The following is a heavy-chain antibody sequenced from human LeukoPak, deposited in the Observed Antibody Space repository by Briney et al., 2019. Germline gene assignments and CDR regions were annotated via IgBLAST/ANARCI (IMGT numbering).Heavy chain of an antibody. CDR1: GYTFTGYY. J-gene: IGHJ4*02. CDR3: ARDLIYYYDSSGFDY. Sequence: ASVKVSCKASGYTFTGYYTHWVRQAPGQGLEWMGWINPNSGGTNYAQKFQGRVTMTRDTSISTAYMELSRLRSDDTAVYYCARDLIYYYDSSGFDYWGQGTLVTVSS. CDR2: INPNSGGT. D-gene: IGHD3-22*01. V-gene: IGHV1-2*02.